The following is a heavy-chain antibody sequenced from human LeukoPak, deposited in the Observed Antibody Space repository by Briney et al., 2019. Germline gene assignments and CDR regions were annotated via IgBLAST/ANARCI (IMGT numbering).Heavy chain of an antibody. J-gene: IGHJ5*02. V-gene: IGHV4-38-2*01. CDR2: IYHSGST. CDR3: ARGPDSGSHFAWFDP. Sequence: PSETLSLTCAVSGYSISSGYYWGWIRQPPGKGLEWIASIYHSGSTYYNPSLKSRVTTSVDTSRNQFSLKLTSVTAADTAVYYCARGPDSGSHFAWFDPWGQGTLVTVSS. D-gene: IGHD3-10*01. CDR1: GYSISSGYY.